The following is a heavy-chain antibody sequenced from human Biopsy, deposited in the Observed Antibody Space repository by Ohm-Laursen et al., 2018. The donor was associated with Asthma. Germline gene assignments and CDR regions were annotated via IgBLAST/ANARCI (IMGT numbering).Heavy chain of an antibody. D-gene: IGHD6-13*01. CDR2: IYYSGTT. V-gene: IGHV4-39*01. J-gene: IGHJ6*02. Sequence: SDTLSLTCSLSSGSGGYMRSGNYYWGWIRQPPGKGLEWIGSIYYSGTTYYNPSLESRVTVSADTSKNQFSLKLTSVTAADTAVYYCVRGSSSRHHGPFHYYYGLDVWGQETTATVSS. CDR1: SGSGGYMRSGNYY. CDR3: VRGSSSRHHGPFHYYYGLDV.